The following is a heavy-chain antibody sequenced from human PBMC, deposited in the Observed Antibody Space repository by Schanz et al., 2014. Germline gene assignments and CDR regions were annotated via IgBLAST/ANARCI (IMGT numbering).Heavy chain of an antibody. CDR2: ISNGGGYI. D-gene: IGHD2-8*01. V-gene: IGHV3-21*04. J-gene: IGHJ3*01. CDR3: ARPDARSRAFGV. CDR1: GFTFSYYN. Sequence: EVQLVESGGGLVKPGGSLRLSCAASGFTFSYYNMNWVRQAPGKGLEWVSSISNGGGYIYYADSVKGRFTISRHTSKNTLYLQMNSLKPEDTAVYYCARPDARSRAFGVWGQGTLVTVSS.